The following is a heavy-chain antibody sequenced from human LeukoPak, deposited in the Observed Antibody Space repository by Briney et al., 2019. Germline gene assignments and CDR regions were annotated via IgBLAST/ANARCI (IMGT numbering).Heavy chain of an antibody. CDR3: ARDYGGNSDFDY. Sequence: PGGSLRLSCAASGFTFSSYSMHWVRQAQGRGMGWVAVISDDGINKYYTDSVKGRFTISRDNSRNTLYLQMNSLRAEDTAVYYCARDYGGNSDFDYWGQGTLVTVSS. D-gene: IGHD4-23*01. CDR1: GFTFSSYS. CDR2: ISDDGINK. J-gene: IGHJ4*02. V-gene: IGHV3-30-3*01.